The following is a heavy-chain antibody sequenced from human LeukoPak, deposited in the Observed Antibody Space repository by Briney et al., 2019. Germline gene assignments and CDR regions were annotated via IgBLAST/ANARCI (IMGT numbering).Heavy chain of an antibody. Sequence: PSETLSLTCTVSGGSISRYYWSWIRQSPGKGLEWIGYIYYTRTTNYNPSLKSRVTISVDTSKNQSSLKLSSVTAADTAVYYCARAEVVTAMRGVFDYWGQGTLVTVSS. J-gene: IGHJ4*02. CDR3: ARAEVVTAMRGVFDY. CDR2: IYYTRTT. CDR1: GGSISRYY. D-gene: IGHD2-21*02. V-gene: IGHV4-59*01.